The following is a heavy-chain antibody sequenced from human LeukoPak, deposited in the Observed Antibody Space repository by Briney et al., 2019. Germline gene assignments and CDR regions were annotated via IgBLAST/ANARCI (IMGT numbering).Heavy chain of an antibody. CDR3: ARDYVGVAGTFDY. D-gene: IGHD6-19*01. V-gene: IGHV4-59*12. CDR2: IYYSGST. CDR1: GGSISSYY. J-gene: IGHJ4*02. Sequence: SETLSLTCTVSGGSISSYYWSWIRQPPGKGLEWIGYIYYSGSTNYNPSLKSRVTISVDTSKNQFSLKLSSVTAADTAVYYCARDYVGVAGTFDYWGQGTLVTVSS.